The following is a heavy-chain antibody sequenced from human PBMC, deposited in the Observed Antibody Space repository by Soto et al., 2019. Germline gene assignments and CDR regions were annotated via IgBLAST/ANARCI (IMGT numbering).Heavy chain of an antibody. CDR2: INPNSGGT. CDR3: ARVITGGGKY. J-gene: IGHJ4*02. V-gene: IGHV1-2*02. D-gene: IGHD1-20*01. CDR1: GYTFTGYY. Sequence: ASVKVSCKASGYTFTGYYMHWVRQAPGKGLEWMGWINPNSGGTNYAQKFQGRVIMTRDTFISTAYMELSRLRSDDTAGYYCARVITGGGKYWGKGTLVTVAS.